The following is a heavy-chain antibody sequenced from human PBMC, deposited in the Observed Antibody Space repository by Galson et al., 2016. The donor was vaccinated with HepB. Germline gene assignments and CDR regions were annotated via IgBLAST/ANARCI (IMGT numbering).Heavy chain of an antibody. CDR3: ARVRVGFHY. CDR1: GFTFSSYT. Sequence: SLRLSCAASGFTFSSYTMHWVRQAPGKGLEHVSSLRSNGDNTYYADFVKGRFTISRDNAKNSLYLQMNSLRAEDTAVYYCARVRVGFHYWGQGTLVTVSS. CDR2: LRSNGDNT. J-gene: IGHJ4*02. V-gene: IGHV3-64*04. D-gene: IGHD3-16*01.